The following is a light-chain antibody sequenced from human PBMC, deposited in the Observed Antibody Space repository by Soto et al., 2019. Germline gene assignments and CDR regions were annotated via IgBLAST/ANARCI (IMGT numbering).Light chain of an antibody. CDR1: QSISKY. V-gene: IGKV1-39*01. Sequence: DIQMTQSPSSLSTSVGDKVTITCRASQSISKYLNWYQQKPVKAPKLLLSVASSSQSEVPSRFSGDGSRTVFTLSIISPQPEDSATYYFQQSFTTPFTFGPGTKVDVK. CDR3: QQSFTTPFT. CDR2: VAS. J-gene: IGKJ3*01.